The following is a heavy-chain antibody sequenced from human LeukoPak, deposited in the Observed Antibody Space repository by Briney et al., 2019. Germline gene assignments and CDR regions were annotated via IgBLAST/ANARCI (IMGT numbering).Heavy chain of an antibody. CDR1: GFTFSDNY. CDR2: ISGNGGDI. Sequence: GGSLRLSCAASGFTFSDNYMTWVRQAPGKGLEWLSYISGNGGDIQYADSVKGRFTISRDNPKNTVYLLMDSLRTEDTAVYFCAREGSRLVIHAFDIWGQGTMVTVSS. CDR3: AREGSRLVIHAFDI. J-gene: IGHJ3*02. D-gene: IGHD2-21*01. V-gene: IGHV3-11*04.